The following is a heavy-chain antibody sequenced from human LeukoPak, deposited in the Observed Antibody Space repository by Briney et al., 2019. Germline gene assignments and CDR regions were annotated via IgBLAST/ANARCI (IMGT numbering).Heavy chain of an antibody. J-gene: IGHJ5*02. Sequence: PGGSLRLSCAASGFTFSDYYMSWIRQAPGKGLEWVSYISSSGSTIYYADSVKGRFTISRDNSKNTLYLQMDSLRVEDTAVYYCARDRAAADPWGQGTLVTVSS. CDR1: GFTFSDYY. CDR3: ARDRAAADP. V-gene: IGHV3-11*01. D-gene: IGHD6-13*01. CDR2: ISSSGSTI.